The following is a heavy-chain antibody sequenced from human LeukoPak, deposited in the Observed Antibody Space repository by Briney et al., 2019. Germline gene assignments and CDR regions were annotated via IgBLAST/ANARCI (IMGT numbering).Heavy chain of an antibody. CDR2: IYYSGST. CDR3: ARVSKYFTMIQSYFDY. D-gene: IGHD3-22*01. V-gene: IGHV4-59*12. CDR1: GGSISSYY. Sequence: PSETLSLTCTVSGGSISSYYWSWIRQPPGKGLEWIGYIYYSGSTNYNPSLKSRVTISVDTSKNQFSLKLSSVTAADTAVYYCARVSKYFTMIQSYFDYWGQGTLVTVSS. J-gene: IGHJ4*02.